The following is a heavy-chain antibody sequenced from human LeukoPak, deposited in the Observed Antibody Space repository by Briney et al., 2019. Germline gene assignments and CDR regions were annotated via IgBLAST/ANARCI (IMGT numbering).Heavy chain of an antibody. CDR2: ISGSGGST. D-gene: IGHD6-13*01. V-gene: IGHV3-23*01. Sequence: PGGSLRLSCTASGFTFGDYVMTWFRQAPGKGLEWVSAISGSGGSTYYADSVKGRFTISRDNSKNTLYLQMNSLRAEDTAVYYCAKDPHIAAAGNSVYWGQGTLVTVSS. J-gene: IGHJ4*02. CDR1: GFTFGDYV. CDR3: AKDPHIAAAGNSVY.